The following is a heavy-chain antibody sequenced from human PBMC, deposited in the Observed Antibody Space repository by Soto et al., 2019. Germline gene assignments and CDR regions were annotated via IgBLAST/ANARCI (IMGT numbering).Heavy chain of an antibody. D-gene: IGHD5-18*01. CDR2: ISYDGSNK. Sequence: GGSLRLSCAASGFTFSSYAMHWVRQAPGKGLEWVAVISYDGSNKYYADSVKGRFTISRDNSKNTLYLQMNSLRAEDTAVYYCVRQTEYSYGGGLDYWGQGTLLTVSS. V-gene: IGHV3-30-3*01. J-gene: IGHJ4*02. CDR3: VRQTEYSYGGGLDY. CDR1: GFTFSSYA.